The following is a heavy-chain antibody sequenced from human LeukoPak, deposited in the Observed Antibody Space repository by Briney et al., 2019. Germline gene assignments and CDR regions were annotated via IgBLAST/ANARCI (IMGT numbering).Heavy chain of an antibody. CDR1: GGTFSSYA. D-gene: IGHD2-2*02. CDR2: IIPIFGTA. V-gene: IGHV1-69*05. CDR3: AGVVVPAAIHTYYYMDV. J-gene: IGHJ6*03. Sequence: SVKVSCKASGGTFSSYAISWVRQAPGQGLEWMGGIIPIFGTANYAQKFQGRVTITTDESTSTAYMELSSLRSEDTAVYYCAGVVVPAAIHTYYYMDVWGKGTTVTVSS.